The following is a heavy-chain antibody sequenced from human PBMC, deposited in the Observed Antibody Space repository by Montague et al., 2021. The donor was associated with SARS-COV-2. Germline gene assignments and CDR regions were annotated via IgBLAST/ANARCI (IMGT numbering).Heavy chain of an antibody. CDR2: ICFSGSTNPI. Sequence: SETLSLTCTVSGASISRYCWSWIRQPPGKGLESIGYICFSGSTNPINYNPSLRGRVTISVDTSENQFSLKLNSVTAADAAVYYCAQSLVRRAPFDYWGQGTLVS. V-gene: IGHV4-59*01. J-gene: IGHJ4*02. CDR3: AQSLVRRAPFDY. D-gene: IGHD3-10*01. CDR1: GASISRYC.